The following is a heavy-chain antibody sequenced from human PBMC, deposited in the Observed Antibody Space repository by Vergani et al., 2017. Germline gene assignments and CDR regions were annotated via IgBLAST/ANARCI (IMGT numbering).Heavy chain of an antibody. Sequence: EVQLLESGGDLVQPGGSLRLSCAASGFSFTTYAMSWVRQAPGKGLEWVSTINTNGGYTSYGDSVKGRFTISRDNSKSTLYLQMNSLRAEDTAIYYCARGGWNYCLDSWGQGTMVIVS. CDR1: GFSFTTYA. J-gene: IGHJ4*02. CDR3: ARGGWNYCLDS. D-gene: IGHD3-10*01. CDR2: INTNGGYT. V-gene: IGHV3-23*01.